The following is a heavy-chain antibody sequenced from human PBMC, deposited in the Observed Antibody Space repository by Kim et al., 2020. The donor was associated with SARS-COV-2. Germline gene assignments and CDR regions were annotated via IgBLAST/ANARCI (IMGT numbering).Heavy chain of an antibody. D-gene: IGHD2-2*01. V-gene: IGHV4-59*01. Sequence: SLKSRVTISVDTSKNQFSLKLSSVTAADTAVYYCARDGYAVSYYYYGMDVWGQGTTVTVSS. J-gene: IGHJ6*02. CDR3: ARDGYAVSYYYYGMDV.